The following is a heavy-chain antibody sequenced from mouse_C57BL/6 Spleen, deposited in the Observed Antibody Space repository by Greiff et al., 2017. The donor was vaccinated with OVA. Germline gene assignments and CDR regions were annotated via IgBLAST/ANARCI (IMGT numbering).Heavy chain of an antibody. V-gene: IGHV1-61*01. J-gene: IGHJ2*01. CDR3: ARDYYGSSFDC. CDR1: GYTFTSYW. CDR2: IYPSDSET. Sequence: QVQLQQPGAELVRPGSSVKLSCKASGYTFTSYWMDWVKQRPGQGLEWIGNIYPSDSETHYNQKFKDKATLTVDKSSSTAYMQLSSLTSEDSAVYYCARDYYGSSFDCWGQGTTLTVSS. D-gene: IGHD1-1*01.